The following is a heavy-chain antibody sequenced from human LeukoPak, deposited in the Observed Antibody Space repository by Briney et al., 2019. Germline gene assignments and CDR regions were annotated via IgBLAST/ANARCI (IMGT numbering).Heavy chain of an antibody. CDR2: IYYSGST. CDR3: ARALADWNYVHYYFDY. CDR1: GGSISSSSYY. Sequence: SETLSLTCTVSGGSISSSSYYWGWIRQPPGKGLEWIGSIYYSGSTYYNPSLKSRVTISVDTSKNQFSLKLSSVTAADTAVYYFARALADWNYVHYYFDYWGQGTLGTVSS. V-gene: IGHV4-39*01. J-gene: IGHJ4*02. D-gene: IGHD1-7*01.